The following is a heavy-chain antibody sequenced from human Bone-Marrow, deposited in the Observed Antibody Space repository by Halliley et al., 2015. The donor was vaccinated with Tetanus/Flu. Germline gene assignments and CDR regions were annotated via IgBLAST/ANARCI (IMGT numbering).Heavy chain of an antibody. CDR1: GFTFSSYA. CDR3: AKRNYCSSSTCCFDY. Sequence: SGFTFSSYAMSWVRQAPGKGLEWVSLISGSGDNTYFADSVKGRFTISRDNSKNTLYLQMNSLRAEDTAVYYCAKRNYCSSSTCCFDYWGQGTLVTVSS. D-gene: IGHD2-2*01. J-gene: IGHJ4*02. CDR2: ISGSGDNT. V-gene: IGHV3-23*01.